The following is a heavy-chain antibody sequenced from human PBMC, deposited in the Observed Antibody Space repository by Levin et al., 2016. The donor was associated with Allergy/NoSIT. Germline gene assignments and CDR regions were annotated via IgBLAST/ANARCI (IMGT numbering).Heavy chain of an antibody. CDR3: ARVANFYGSGPCDY. V-gene: IGHV4-34*01. J-gene: IGHJ4*02. Sequence: GSLRLSCAVNGEAFSGHYWTWIRQSPGKGLEWVGEINDSGSTNYNPSLKSRVTMSVDTTKKRFSLKLTSVTAADTAVYYCARVANFYGSGPCDYWGQGTLVTVSS. CDR2: INDSGST. D-gene: IGHD3-10*01. CDR1: GEAFSGHY.